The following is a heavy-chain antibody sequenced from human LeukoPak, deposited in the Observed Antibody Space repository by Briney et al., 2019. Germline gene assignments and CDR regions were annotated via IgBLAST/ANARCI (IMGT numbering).Heavy chain of an antibody. V-gene: IGHV3-33*01. CDR1: GFTFSYYG. CDR2: LWSDGSNK. CDR3: ARERAPFDGLDH. J-gene: IGHJ4*02. Sequence: GGSLRLSCAASGFTFSYYGMQWVRQAPGKGLEWVAVLWSDGSNKYCADSVKGRFTFSRDNSKDTLYLEMNSLRAEDTAVYYCARERAPFDGLDHWGQGTLVTVSS.